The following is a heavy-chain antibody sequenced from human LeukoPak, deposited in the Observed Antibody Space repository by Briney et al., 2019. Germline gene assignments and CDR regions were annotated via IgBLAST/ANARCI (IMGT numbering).Heavy chain of an antibody. CDR2: IYYSGST. CDR3: ARDQIVVVPGLGESSYYYYYYGMDV. Sequence: SETLSLTCTVSGGSISSGDYYWSWIRQPPGKGLEWIGYIYYSGSTYYNPSLKSRVTISVDTSKNQFSLKLSSVTAADTAVYYCARDQIVVVPGLGESSYYYYYYGMDVWGKGTTVTVSS. CDR1: GGSISSGDYY. V-gene: IGHV4-30-4*01. J-gene: IGHJ6*04. D-gene: IGHD2-2*01.